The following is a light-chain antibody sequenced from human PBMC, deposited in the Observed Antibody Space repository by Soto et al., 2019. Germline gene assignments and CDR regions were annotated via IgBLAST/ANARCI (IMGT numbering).Light chain of an antibody. CDR1: QSVSSN. Sequence: EIVMTQSPATLSVSPGERATLSCRASQSVSSNLAWYQQKPGQAPRLLIYDVSSRATGIPDRFSGSGSGTEFTLTISSLQPDDFATYYCQHYKMYSPWTFGQGTKVDIK. J-gene: IGKJ1*01. V-gene: IGKV3D-15*01. CDR3: QHYKMYSPWT. CDR2: DVS.